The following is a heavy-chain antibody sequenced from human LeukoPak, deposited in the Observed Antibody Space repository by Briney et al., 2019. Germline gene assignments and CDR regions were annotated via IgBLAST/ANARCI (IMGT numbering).Heavy chain of an antibody. J-gene: IGHJ3*02. D-gene: IGHD6-13*01. CDR3: ARGLSGGIAAAAYDDAFDI. CDR1: GYTFTSYG. V-gene: IGHV1-18*01. Sequence: ASVKVSCKASGYTFTSYGISWVRQAPGQGLEWMGWISAYNGNTNYAQKLQGRVTMTTDTSTSTAYMELRSLRSDDTAVYYCARGLSGGIAAAAYDDAFDIWGQGTMVTVSS. CDR2: ISAYNGNT.